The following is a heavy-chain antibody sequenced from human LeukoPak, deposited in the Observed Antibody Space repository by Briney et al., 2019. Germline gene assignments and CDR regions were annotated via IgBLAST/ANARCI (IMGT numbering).Heavy chain of an antibody. D-gene: IGHD5-24*01. CDR3: ARDGYNYGDY. CDR2: ISSSGSTI. V-gene: IGHV3-48*03. CDR1: GFTFSSYE. J-gene: IGHJ4*02. Sequence: GGSLRLSCAASGFTFSSYEMNWVRQAPGKGLEWVSYISSSGSTIYYADSVKGRFTISRDNAKNTLYLQMNSLRAEDTAVYYCARDGYNYGDYWGQGTLVTVSS.